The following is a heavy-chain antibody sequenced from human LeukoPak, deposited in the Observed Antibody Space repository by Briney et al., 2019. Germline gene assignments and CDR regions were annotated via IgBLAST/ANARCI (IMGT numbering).Heavy chain of an antibody. Sequence: ASVKVSCKASGYTFTGYYMHWVRQAPGQGLEWMGWINPNSGGTNYAQKFQGRVTMTRDTSISTAYMELSRLRSDDTAVYYCARDHYGYYGSGSYNPWGQGTLVTVSS. V-gene: IGHV1-2*02. D-gene: IGHD3-10*01. CDR3: ARDHYGYYGSGSYNP. CDR1: GYTFTGYY. J-gene: IGHJ5*02. CDR2: INPNSGGT.